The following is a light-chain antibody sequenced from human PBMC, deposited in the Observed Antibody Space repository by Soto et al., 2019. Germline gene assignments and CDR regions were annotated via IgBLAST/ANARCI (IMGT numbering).Light chain of an antibody. Sequence: DIQMTQSPSSLSASVGDRVTITCRASQDVRDDLGCYQQTPGKAPERLIYEASTLHRGVPSRFSGSGSGTEFTLTISSLQPEDFATYYCLQYSSYPWTFGQGTNVEIK. V-gene: IGKV1-17*01. CDR2: EAS. J-gene: IGKJ1*01. CDR1: QDVRDD. CDR3: LQYSSYPWT.